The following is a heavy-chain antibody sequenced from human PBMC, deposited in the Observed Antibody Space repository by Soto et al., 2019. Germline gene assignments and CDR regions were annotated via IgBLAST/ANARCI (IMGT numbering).Heavy chain of an antibody. J-gene: IGHJ6*03. D-gene: IGHD2-21*01. V-gene: IGHV4-34*01. Sequence: SETLSLTCVVSGGSLSDYFWSWIRQPPGMALEWIGEINHLGSINYNPSLKSRVTMSVDTSKNQFSLTLNSVTAADTATYYCARGGISHWAYFYYMDVWDRGTTFTVSS. CDR1: GGSLSDYF. CDR3: ARGGISHWAYFYYMDV. CDR2: INHLGSI.